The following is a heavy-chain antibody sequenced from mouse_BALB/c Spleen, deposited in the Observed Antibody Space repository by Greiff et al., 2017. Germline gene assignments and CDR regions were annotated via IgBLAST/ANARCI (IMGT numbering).Heavy chain of an antibody. J-gene: IGHJ3*01. CDR1: GYTFTDYN. V-gene: IGHV1-18*01. D-gene: IGHD2-4*01. Sequence: EVQLQQSGPELVKPGASVKIPCKASGYTFTDYNMDWVKQSHGKSLEWIGDINPNNGGTIYNQKFKGKATLTVDKSSSTAYMELRSLTSEDTAVYYCARGNYDYDAAWFAYWGQGTLVTVSA. CDR3: ARGNYDYDAAWFAY. CDR2: INPNNGGT.